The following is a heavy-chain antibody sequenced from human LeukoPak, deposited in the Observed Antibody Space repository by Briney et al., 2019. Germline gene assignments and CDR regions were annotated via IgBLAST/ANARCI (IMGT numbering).Heavy chain of an antibody. J-gene: IGHJ5*02. CDR2: ISSSGDNT. V-gene: IGHV3-23*01. CDR3: AKGGRGLKWFDP. D-gene: IGHD3-16*01. CDR1: GSTFTNYV. Sequence: PGGSLRLSCAASGSTFTNYVINWIRQAPGKGLEWVSGISSSGDNTYYADSVKGRFTISRDNSKDTFYLQMNSLRAEDTAVYYCAKGGRGLKWFDPWGQGTLVTVSS.